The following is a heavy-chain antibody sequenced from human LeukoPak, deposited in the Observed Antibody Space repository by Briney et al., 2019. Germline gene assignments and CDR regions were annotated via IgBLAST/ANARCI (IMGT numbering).Heavy chain of an antibody. V-gene: IGHV4-39*07. Sequence: SETLSLTCTVSGVSISSSSYYWGWIRQPPGKGLEWIGSIYYSGSTYYNPSLKSRVTISVDTSKNQFSLKLSSVTAADTAVYYCARDGIYGDYGDWFDPWGQGTLVTVSS. CDR2: IYYSGST. CDR3: ARDGIYGDYGDWFDP. CDR1: GVSISSSSYY. D-gene: IGHD4-17*01. J-gene: IGHJ5*02.